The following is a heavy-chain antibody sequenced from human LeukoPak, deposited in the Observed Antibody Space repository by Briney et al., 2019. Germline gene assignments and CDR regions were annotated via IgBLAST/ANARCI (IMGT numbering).Heavy chain of an antibody. CDR2: ISWNSGSI. CDR1: GFTFDDYA. CDR3: ARVIGSYGDSAY. Sequence: GRSLRLSCAASGFTFDDYAMHWVRQAPGKGLGLVSGISWNSGSIGYADSVKGRFTISRDNAKNSLYLQMNSLRAEDTAVYYCARVIGSYGDSAYWGQGTLVTVSS. J-gene: IGHJ4*02. V-gene: IGHV3-9*01. D-gene: IGHD4-17*01.